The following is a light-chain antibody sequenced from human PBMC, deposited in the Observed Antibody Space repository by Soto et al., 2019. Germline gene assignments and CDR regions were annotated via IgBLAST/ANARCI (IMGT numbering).Light chain of an antibody. J-gene: IGLJ1*01. CDR1: SSNIGAGYD. CDR3: QSYDGSLSGFYV. CDR2: ANS. V-gene: IGLV1-40*01. Sequence: QSVLTQPPSVSGAPGQRVTISCTGSSSNIGAGYDVHWYQQLPGRAPKLLIYANSNRPSGVPDRFSGSRSGTSASLAITGLQAEDEADYSCQSYDGSLSGFYVFGTGTQLTVL.